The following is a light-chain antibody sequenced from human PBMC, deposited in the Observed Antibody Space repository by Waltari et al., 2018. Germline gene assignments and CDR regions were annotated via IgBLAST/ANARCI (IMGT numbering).Light chain of an antibody. J-gene: IGLJ1*01. Sequence: SYVLTQPPSVSVAPGQTTRITCGGDNIESKSVDWYQQKPGQAPVLLVYHNRDRPSRIPERFSGSNSGNTATLTITRVEAGDEAEYYCQVWHSISDHPGVFGTGTKVTVL. V-gene: IGLV3-21*02. CDR3: QVWHSISDHPGV. CDR1: NIESKS. CDR2: HNR.